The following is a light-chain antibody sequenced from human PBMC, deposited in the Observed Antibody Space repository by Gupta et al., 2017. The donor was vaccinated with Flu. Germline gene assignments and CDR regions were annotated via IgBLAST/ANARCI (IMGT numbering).Light chain of an antibody. CDR2: DTS. CDR3: WLSNSGARV. Sequence: QAAVTQAPSLTVSPGGTVTLTCGSNIGAVTSGHSPHWFQQKPGQAPRTLIYDTSNKYSWTPARFSGSLLGGKAALTLSGAQPEDDADYYCWLSNSGARVFGGGTKLTVL. CDR1: IGAVTSGHS. V-gene: IGLV7-46*01. J-gene: IGLJ3*02.